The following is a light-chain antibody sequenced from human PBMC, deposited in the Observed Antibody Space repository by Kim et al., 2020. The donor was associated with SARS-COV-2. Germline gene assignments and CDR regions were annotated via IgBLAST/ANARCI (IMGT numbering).Light chain of an antibody. CDR3: AAWDDSLNGSV. V-gene: IGLV1-44*01. Sequence: GRRVTISCSGSRSYTGSNVVNWYQQLPGTAPKRLMYSNDSRPSGVPDRFSGSKSGTSASLDISGLQSEDGADYYCAAWDDSLNGSVFGGGTQLTVL. J-gene: IGLJ3*02. CDR2: SND. CDR1: RSYTGSNV.